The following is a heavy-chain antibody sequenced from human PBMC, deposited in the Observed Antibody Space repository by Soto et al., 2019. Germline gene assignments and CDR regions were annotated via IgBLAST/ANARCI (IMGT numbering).Heavy chain of an antibody. J-gene: IGHJ4*02. V-gene: IGHV4-30-4*01. Sequence: SETLSLTCTVSGGSISSGDYYWSWIRQPPGKGLEWIGYIYYSGSTYYNPSLKSRVTISVDTSKNQFSLKLSSVTAADTAVYYCARAGQDTAMATGYCGQGTLVTVSS. CDR3: ARAGQDTAMATGY. CDR2: IYYSGST. CDR1: GGSISSGDYY. D-gene: IGHD5-18*01.